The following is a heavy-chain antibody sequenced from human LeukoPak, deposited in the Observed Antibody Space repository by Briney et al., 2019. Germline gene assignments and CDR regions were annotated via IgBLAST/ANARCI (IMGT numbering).Heavy chain of an antibody. CDR3: ARDGGGYYASGTHYYFDC. CDR2: IIPLLGTE. CDR1: GGTFSGYT. D-gene: IGHD3-10*01. V-gene: IGHV1-69*08. Sequence: GASVKVSCKASGGTFSGYTVVWVRQAPGQGLEWMGTIIPLLGTENFAQKFQGRVIIAADKSTSTANMELRSLRSEDTAVYYCARDGGGYYASGTHYYFDCWGQGTLVTVSS. J-gene: IGHJ4*02.